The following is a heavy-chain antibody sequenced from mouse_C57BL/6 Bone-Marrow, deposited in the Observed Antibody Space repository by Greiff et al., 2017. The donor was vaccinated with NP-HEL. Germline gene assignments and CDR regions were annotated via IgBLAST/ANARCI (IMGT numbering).Heavy chain of an antibody. J-gene: IGHJ3*01. CDR3: ARSIYYDYDWFAY. CDR1: GFTFSDYG. Sequence: EVKLQESGGGLVKPGGSLKLSCAASGFTFSDYGMHWVRQAPEKGLEWVAYISSGSSTIYYADTVKGRFTISRDNAKNTLFLQMTSLRSEDTAMYYCARSIYYDYDWFAYWGQGTLVTVSA. D-gene: IGHD2-4*01. V-gene: IGHV5-17*01. CDR2: ISSGSSTI.